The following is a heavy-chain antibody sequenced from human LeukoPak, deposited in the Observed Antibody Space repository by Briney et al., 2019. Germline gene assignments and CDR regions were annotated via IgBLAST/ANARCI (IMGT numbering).Heavy chain of an antibody. CDR2: LHYSGSN. Sequence: SETLSLTCSVSGGSVSSFHWLWIPQPPGKGLVGFGHLHYSGSNNYHPSHKSRVTMFVDRSKNQISLRLSSGTAADTAVYYWARHGTGSRGSYFDSWGQGTQFTLS. V-gene: IGHV4-59*08. CDR1: GGSVSSFH. J-gene: IGHJ4*02. CDR3: ARHGTGSRGSYFDS. D-gene: IGHD3-16*01.